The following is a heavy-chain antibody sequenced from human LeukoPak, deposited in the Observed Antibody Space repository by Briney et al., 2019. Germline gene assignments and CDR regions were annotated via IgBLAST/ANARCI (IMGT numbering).Heavy chain of an antibody. V-gene: IGHV3-66*01. D-gene: IGHD3-10*01. CDR1: GFTVSSNY. CDR2: IYSGGST. Sequence: GGSLRLSCAASGFTVSSNYMSWVRQAPGKGLERVSVIYSGGSTYYADSVKGRFTISRDNARNSLYLQMNSLRAEDTAVYYCTRGPPYGSGSDFLDYWGQGTLVTVSS. J-gene: IGHJ4*02. CDR3: TRGPPYGSGSDFLDY.